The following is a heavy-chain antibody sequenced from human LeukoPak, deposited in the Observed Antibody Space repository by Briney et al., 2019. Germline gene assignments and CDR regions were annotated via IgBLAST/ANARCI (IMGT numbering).Heavy chain of an antibody. CDR1: GGSTSSYY. Sequence: SETLSLTCTVSGGSTSSYYWGWIRQPPGKGLEWIGYIYYSGSTNYNPSLKSRVTISVDTSRNQFSLRLSSVTAADTAVYYCARCPSPGWFDPWGQGTLVTVSS. V-gene: IGHV4-59*08. CDR3: ARCPSPGWFDP. CDR2: IYYSGST. J-gene: IGHJ5*02.